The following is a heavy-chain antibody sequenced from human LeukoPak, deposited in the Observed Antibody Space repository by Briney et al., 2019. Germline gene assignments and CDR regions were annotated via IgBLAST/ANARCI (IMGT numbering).Heavy chain of an antibody. D-gene: IGHD2-2*01. CDR3: AREGGDIVVVPAAMPLGY. CDR2: ISSSSSYI. CDR1: GFTFSSYE. J-gene: IGHJ4*02. Sequence: PGGSLRLSCAASGFTFSSYEMNWVRQAPGKGLEWVSSISSSSSYIYYADSVKGRFTISRDNAKNSLYLQMNSLRAGDTAVYYCAREGGDIVVVPAAMPLGYWGQGTLVTVSS. V-gene: IGHV3-21*01.